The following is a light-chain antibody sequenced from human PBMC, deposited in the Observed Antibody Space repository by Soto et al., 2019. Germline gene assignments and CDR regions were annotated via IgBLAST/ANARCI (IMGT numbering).Light chain of an antibody. V-gene: IGKV1-5*03. Sequence: DIQMTQSPSTLSASVGDRVIITCRASQSISTWLAWYQQKPGKAPRLLIYKASSLESGVPSRFSGSGSGTDFTLTISSLQPDDFGTYYCQQYNRYSPWAFGHGTKVDIK. CDR1: QSISTW. J-gene: IGKJ1*01. CDR3: QQYNRYSPWA. CDR2: KAS.